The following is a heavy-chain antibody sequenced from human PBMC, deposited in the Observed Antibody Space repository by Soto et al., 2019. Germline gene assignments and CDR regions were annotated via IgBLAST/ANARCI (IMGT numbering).Heavy chain of an antibody. CDR3: ARGIGDSSSSKPFDY. J-gene: IGHJ4*02. V-gene: IGHV4-4*02. D-gene: IGHD6-6*01. CDR2: IYHSGST. Sequence: QVQLQESGPGLVKPSGTLSLTCAVSSGSISSSNWWSWVRQPPGKGLEWIGEIYHSGSTNYNPSLNSRVTISVDKSKNQFSLKLSSVTAADTAVYYCARGIGDSSSSKPFDYWGQGTLVTVSS. CDR1: SGSISSSNW.